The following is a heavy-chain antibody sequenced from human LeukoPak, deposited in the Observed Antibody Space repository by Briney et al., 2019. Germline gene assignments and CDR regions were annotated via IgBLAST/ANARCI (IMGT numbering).Heavy chain of an antibody. Sequence: SETLTLTCAVSGGSISSSNWWSWVRQPPGKGLEWIGEIYHSWSTNYNPSLKSRVTISVDKSKNQFSLKLSSVTAADTAVYYCAREVRYYDSSGYYREYYFDYWGQGTLVTVSS. CDR1: GGSISSSNW. CDR2: IYHSWST. V-gene: IGHV4-4*02. CDR3: AREVRYYDSSGYYREYYFDY. D-gene: IGHD3-22*01. J-gene: IGHJ4*02.